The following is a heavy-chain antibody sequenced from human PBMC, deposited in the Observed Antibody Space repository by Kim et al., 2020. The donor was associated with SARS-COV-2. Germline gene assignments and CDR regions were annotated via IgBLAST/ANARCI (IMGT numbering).Heavy chain of an antibody. J-gene: IGHJ3*02. Sequence: ASVKVSCKASGYTFTGYYMHWVRQAPGQGLEWMGWINPNSGGTNYAQKFQGRVTMTRDTSISTAYMELSRLRSDDTAVYYCARGKARGPDYGDSYDAFDIWGQGTMVTVSS. D-gene: IGHD4-17*01. CDR3: ARGKARGPDYGDSYDAFDI. CDR2: INPNSGGT. CDR1: GYTFTGYY. V-gene: IGHV1-2*02.